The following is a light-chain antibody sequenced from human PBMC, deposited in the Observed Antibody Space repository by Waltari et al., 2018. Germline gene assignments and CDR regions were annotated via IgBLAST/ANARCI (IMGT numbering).Light chain of an antibody. CDR2: GAS. CDR3: QQYFSSPPYT. CDR1: QSVSTSF. J-gene: IGKJ2*01. V-gene: IGKV3-20*01. Sequence: RASQSVSTSFLAWYQQKPGQAPRVLIYGASNRATGIPDRFSGRGSGTDFTLTISRLEPEDFAVYYCQQYFSSPPYTLGQGTKLEIK.